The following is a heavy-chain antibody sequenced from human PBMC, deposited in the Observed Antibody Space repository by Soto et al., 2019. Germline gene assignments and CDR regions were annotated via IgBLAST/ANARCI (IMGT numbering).Heavy chain of an antibody. J-gene: IGHJ6*02. Sequence: QVQLVQSGAEVKKPGSSVKVSCKASGGAFSDYAFSWVRQAPGQGLEWLGGIMPIFRAPDYAQKFQGRVTITADEFTRTAYIEMNSLRSEDTAVYYCASWLKGPDIGNYSYGMDVWGQGTTVTVS. CDR3: ASWLKGPDIGNYSYGMDV. CDR1: GGAFSDYA. D-gene: IGHD2-15*01. CDR2: IMPIFRAP. V-gene: IGHV1-69*12.